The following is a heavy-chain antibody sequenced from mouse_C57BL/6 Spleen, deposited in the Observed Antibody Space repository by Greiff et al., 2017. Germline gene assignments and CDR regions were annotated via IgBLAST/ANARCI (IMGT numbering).Heavy chain of an antibody. J-gene: IGHJ4*01. V-gene: IGHV1-82*01. D-gene: IGHD1-1*01. CDR2: IYPGDGDT. CDR1: GYAFSSSW. CDR3: ARKTVVAPYYARDY. Sequence: QVQLQQSGPELVKPGASVKISCKASGYAFSSSWMNWVKQRPGKGLEWIGRIYPGDGDTNYNGKFKGKATLTADKSSSTAYMQLSSLTSEDSAVYFCARKTVVAPYYARDYWGQGTSVTVSS.